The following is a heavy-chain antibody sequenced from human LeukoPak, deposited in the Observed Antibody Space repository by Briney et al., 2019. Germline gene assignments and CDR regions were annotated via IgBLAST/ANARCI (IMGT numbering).Heavy chain of an antibody. D-gene: IGHD6-19*01. CDR3: ARATGLAVAGYYYYYYMDV. CDR2: IYTSGFT. J-gene: IGHJ6*03. V-gene: IGHV4-61*02. CDR1: GGSIRSGTYY. Sequence: PSETLSLTCTVSGGSIRSGTYYWSWIRQPAGKGLEWIGRIYTSGFTSYNPSFKSRVTLSVDTSKNQFSLKLSSVTAADTAVYYCARATGLAVAGYYYYYYMDVWGKGTTVTISS.